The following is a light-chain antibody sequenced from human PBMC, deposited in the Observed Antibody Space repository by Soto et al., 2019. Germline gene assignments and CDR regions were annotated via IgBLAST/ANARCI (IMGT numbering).Light chain of an antibody. V-gene: IGLV1-44*01. Sequence: SVLTQPPSASGTPGQRVTISCSGSSCNIGNNAVSWYQQFPGTAPKLLIYNNNQRPSWVPDRFSGSKSGTSASLAISGLQSEDEADYYCATWDDSLNARGVFGGGTQLTVL. CDR3: ATWDDSLNARGV. CDR2: NNN. CDR1: SCNIGNNA. J-gene: IGLJ7*01.